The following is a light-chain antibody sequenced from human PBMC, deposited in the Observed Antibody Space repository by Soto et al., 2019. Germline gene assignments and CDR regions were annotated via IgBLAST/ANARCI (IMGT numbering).Light chain of an antibody. J-gene: IGLJ1*01. CDR1: SSDVGGYNY. CDR3: GSYAGGNTFV. V-gene: IGLV2-8*01. CDR2: EVT. Sequence: QSALTQSPSASGSPGQSATISCIGTSSDVGGYNYVSWYQHHPGKAPKLIIYEVTKRPSGVPDRFSGSRSGTTASLTVSGLQAEDEADYYCGSYAGGNTFVFGTGTRSPS.